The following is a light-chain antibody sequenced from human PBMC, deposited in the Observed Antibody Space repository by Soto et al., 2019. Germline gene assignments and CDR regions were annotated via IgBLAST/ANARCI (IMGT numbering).Light chain of an antibody. Sequence: QSVLTQPPSASGSPGQSLTISCTGSSSDIGGYDYVSWYQQRPGKAPKLVISEVNKRPSGVPDRFSGSKSGNTASLTVSGLQAEDEADYYCCSSAGTYTFVFGTGTKVTV. CDR1: SSDIGGYDY. V-gene: IGLV2-8*01. CDR2: EVN. J-gene: IGLJ1*01. CDR3: CSSAGTYTFV.